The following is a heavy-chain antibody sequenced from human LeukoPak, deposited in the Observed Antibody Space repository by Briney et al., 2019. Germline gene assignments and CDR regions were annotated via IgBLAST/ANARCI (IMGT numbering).Heavy chain of an antibody. CDR2: ISSSSTYI. V-gene: IGHV3-21*01. D-gene: IGHD2-2*01. CDR1: GFTFRSYS. J-gene: IGHJ4*02. CDR3: ARDVSRRVVPGADFNY. Sequence: GGSLRLSCVASGFTFRSYSMNWVRQAPGKGLEWVSSISSSSTYIYYAHSVKGRFTISRDNAKNSLDLQMNSLRAEDTAVYYCARDVSRRVVPGADFNYWGQGTLVTVSS.